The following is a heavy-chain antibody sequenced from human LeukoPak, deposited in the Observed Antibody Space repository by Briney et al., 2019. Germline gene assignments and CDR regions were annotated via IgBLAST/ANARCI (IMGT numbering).Heavy chain of an antibody. CDR1: GGSISSSNW. J-gene: IGHJ3*02. CDR3: ARDSSSWYGKAFDI. CDR2: IYHSGST. Sequence: PSETLSLTCAVSGGSISSSNWWSWVRQPPGKGLEWIGEIYHSGSTNYNPSLKSRVTISVDKSKNQFSLKLSSVTAADMAVYYCARDSSSWYGKAFDIWGQGTMVTVSS. D-gene: IGHD6-19*01. V-gene: IGHV4-4*02.